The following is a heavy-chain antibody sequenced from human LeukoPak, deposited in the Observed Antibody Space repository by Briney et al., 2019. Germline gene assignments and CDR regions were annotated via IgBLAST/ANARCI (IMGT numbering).Heavy chain of an antibody. CDR3: AKDQYYYGSGTMRSSPTDY. V-gene: IGHV3-23*01. Sequence: GGSLRLSCAASGFTFSSYAMSWVRQAPGKGLEWVLAISGSGGSTYYADSVKGRFTISRDNSKNTLYLQMNSLRAEDTAVYYCAKDQYYYGSGTMRSSPTDYWGQGTLVTVSS. J-gene: IGHJ4*02. D-gene: IGHD3-10*01. CDR1: GFTFSSYA. CDR2: ISGSGGST.